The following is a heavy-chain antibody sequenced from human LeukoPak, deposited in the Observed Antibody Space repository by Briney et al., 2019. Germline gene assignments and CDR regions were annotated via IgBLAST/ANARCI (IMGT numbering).Heavy chain of an antibody. V-gene: IGHV1-24*01. D-gene: IGHD3-9*01. CDR2: FDPEDGEDGET. CDR1: GYSLIEVA. Sequence: GASVKVSCMVSGYSLIEVAMHWVRQAPGKGLEWVGSFDPEDGEDGETHYAQKFQGRVTMTEDASTDTAYMELTSLSSEDTALYYCAMTDRYAGRPFDYRGQGTLVTVSS. CDR3: AMTDRYAGRPFDY. J-gene: IGHJ4*02.